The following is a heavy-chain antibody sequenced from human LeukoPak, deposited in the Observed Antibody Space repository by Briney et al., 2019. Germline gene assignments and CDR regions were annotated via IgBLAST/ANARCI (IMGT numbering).Heavy chain of an antibody. V-gene: IGHV3-21*01. Sequence: GGSLRLSCAAPGFIFSNSNINWVRQAPGKGLEWVSSISSSSSYISYADSVKGRFTISRDNAKTSLYLQMNSLRAEDTAVCYCARRTGDCFDYWGQGTLVTVSS. J-gene: IGHJ4*02. CDR3: ARRTGDCFDY. CDR2: ISSSSSYI. D-gene: IGHD7-27*01. CDR1: GFIFSNSN.